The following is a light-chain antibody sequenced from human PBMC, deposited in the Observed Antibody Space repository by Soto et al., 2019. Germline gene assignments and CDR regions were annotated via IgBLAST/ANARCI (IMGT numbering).Light chain of an antibody. V-gene: IGKV3-11*01. CDR2: DAS. CDR3: QQRGNWPWT. J-gene: IGKJ1*01. Sequence: EIVLTQSPVTLSLSPGERAILSCRASQSVNIYLAWYQHKPGQAPRLLIYDASTRATGIPARFSGSGSGTDFTLTISSLEPEDFAVYYCQQRGNWPWTFGQGTKVEIK. CDR1: QSVNIY.